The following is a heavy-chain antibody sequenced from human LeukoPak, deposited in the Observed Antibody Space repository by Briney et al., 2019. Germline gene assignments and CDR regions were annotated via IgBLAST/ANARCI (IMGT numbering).Heavy chain of an antibody. Sequence: PSETLSLTCTVSGGSISSGGYYWSWIRQHPGKGLEWIGYIYYSGSTYYNPSLKSRVTISVDTSKNQFSLKLSSVTAADTAVYYCARSGVEVVVVAATLNWFDPWGQGTLVTVSS. D-gene: IGHD2-15*01. J-gene: IGHJ5*02. CDR1: GGSISSGGYY. V-gene: IGHV4-31*03. CDR3: ARSGVEVVVVAATLNWFDP. CDR2: IYYSGST.